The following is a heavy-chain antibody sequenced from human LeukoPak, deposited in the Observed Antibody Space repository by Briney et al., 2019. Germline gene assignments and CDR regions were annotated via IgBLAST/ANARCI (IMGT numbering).Heavy chain of an antibody. CDR2: INHSGST. J-gene: IGHJ3*02. CDR3: ARAKGSIVVVPAAISAFDI. V-gene: IGHV4-34*01. CDR1: GGSFSGYY. Sequence: PSETLSLTCAVSGGSFSGYYWSWIRQPPGKGLEWIGEINHSGSTNYNPSLKSRVTISVDTSKNQFSLKLSSVTAADTAVYYCARAKGSIVVVPAAISAFDIWGQGTMVTVSS. D-gene: IGHD2-2*02.